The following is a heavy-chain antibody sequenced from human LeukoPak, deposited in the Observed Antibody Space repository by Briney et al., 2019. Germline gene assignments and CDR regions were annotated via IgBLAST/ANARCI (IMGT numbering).Heavy chain of an antibody. Sequence: PGGSLSLSCAVSGFTFTDYWMNWVRQAPGKGLEWVASIRQDGSEKTYVDSVKGRFTISRDNTKNSLSLQVNSLRVEDTAVYYCARDGTAAGLYFDLWGQGTLVTVSS. CDR3: ARDGTAAGLYFDL. CDR1: GFTFTDYW. D-gene: IGHD6-13*01. V-gene: IGHV3-7*01. CDR2: IRQDGSEK. J-gene: IGHJ4*01.